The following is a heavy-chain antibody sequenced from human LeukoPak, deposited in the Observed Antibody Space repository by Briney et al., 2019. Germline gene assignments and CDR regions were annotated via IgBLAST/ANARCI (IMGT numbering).Heavy chain of an antibody. CDR2: INPNSGGT. V-gene: IGHV1-2*02. CDR3: ARPDDFWSGYCLGY. D-gene: IGHD3-3*01. CDR1: GYTFTGYY. J-gene: IGHJ4*02. Sequence: ASVKVSCTASGYTFTGYYMHWVRQAPGQGLEWMGWINPNSGGTNYAQKFQGRVTMTRDTSISTAYMELSRLRSDDTAVYYCARPDDFWSGYCLGYWGQGTLVTVSS.